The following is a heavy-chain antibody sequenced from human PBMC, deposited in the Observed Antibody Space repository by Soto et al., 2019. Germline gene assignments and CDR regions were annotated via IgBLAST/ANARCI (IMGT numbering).Heavy chain of an antibody. V-gene: IGHV4-4*02. J-gene: IGHJ2*01. CDR1: GVSISSNVW. CDR2: IYHSGGI. D-gene: IGHD2-2*01. Sequence: PSETLSLTCGVSGVSISSNVWWSWVRQSPGQRLEWIAEIYHSGGITYNPSFRSRVIISVDKSKNQFSLELTSLTAADTAMYYCARLVRVVVNEEVHWTFDLWGRGTQVTVSS. CDR3: ARLVRVVVNEEVHWTFDL.